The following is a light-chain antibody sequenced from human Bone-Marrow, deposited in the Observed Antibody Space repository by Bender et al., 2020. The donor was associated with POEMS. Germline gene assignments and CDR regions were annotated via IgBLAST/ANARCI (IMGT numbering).Light chain of an antibody. Sequence: HELTQPPSASVSPGQTARTTCPGDALPKQYAYWYQQKPGQAPVEVTYQDRDRPSGIPGRFSGSSSGTTVTLTISGVQAEDEADYYCSSYTVSSTRIFGTGTKVTVL. CDR3: SSYTVSSTRI. CDR1: ALPKQY. J-gene: IGLJ1*01. V-gene: IGLV3-25*03. CDR2: QDR.